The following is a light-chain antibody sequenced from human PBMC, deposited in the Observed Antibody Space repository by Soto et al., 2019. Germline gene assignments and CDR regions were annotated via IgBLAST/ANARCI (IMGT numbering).Light chain of an antibody. CDR2: DVT. V-gene: IGLV2-14*01. Sequence: QSALTQPASVSGSPGQSITISCTGTSSDVGGYKYVSWYQQHPDKAPKLIIYDVTNRPSGISNRFSGSKSGNTASLTISGLQAEDEADYYCSSYTSSSTPYVFGTGTKVTVL. CDR1: SSDVGGYKY. J-gene: IGLJ1*01. CDR3: SSYTSSSTPYV.